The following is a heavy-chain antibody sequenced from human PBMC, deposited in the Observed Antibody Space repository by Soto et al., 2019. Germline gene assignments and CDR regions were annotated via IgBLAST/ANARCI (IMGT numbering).Heavy chain of an antibody. J-gene: IGHJ4*02. D-gene: IGHD1-26*01. V-gene: IGHV4-59*01. CDR1: GGSISSYY. CDR2: IYYSGST. Sequence: SETLSLTCTVSGGSISSYYWSWIRQPPGKGLEWIGYIYYSGSTNYNPSLKSRITISIDTSKNQFSLKLSSVTAADTGVYYCARATYSGSPILDYWGQGTLVTVSS. CDR3: ARATYSGSPILDY.